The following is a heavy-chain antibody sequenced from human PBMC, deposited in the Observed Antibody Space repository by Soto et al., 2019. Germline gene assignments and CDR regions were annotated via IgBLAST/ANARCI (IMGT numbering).Heavy chain of an antibody. CDR3: TRLAEGIVVVVAAPGDDAFDI. CDR2: IRSKANSYAT. V-gene: IGHV3-73*01. J-gene: IGHJ3*02. Sequence: EVQLVESGGGLVQPGGSLKLSCAASGFTFSGSAMHWVRQASGKGLEWVGRIRSKANSYATAYAASVKGRFTISRDDLTNEAYLQLNSLKNEDTAVYYCTRLAEGIVVVVAAPGDDAFDIWGQGKMVTVSS. CDR1: GFTFSGSA. D-gene: IGHD2-15*01.